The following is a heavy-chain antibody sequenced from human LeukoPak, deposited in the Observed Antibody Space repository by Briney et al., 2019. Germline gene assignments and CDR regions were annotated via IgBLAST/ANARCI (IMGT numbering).Heavy chain of an antibody. D-gene: IGHD3-3*01. CDR1: GFTFSSYS. V-gene: IGHV3-21*01. Sequence: GGSLRLSCAASGFTFSSYSMNWVRQAPGKGLEWVSSISSSSSYIYYADSVKGRFTISRDNAKNSLYLQMNSLRAEDTAVYYGARDAGSYDFWSGYYGLRNYYMDVWGKGTTVTVSS. J-gene: IGHJ6*03. CDR2: ISSSSSYI. CDR3: ARDAGSYDFWSGYYGLRNYYMDV.